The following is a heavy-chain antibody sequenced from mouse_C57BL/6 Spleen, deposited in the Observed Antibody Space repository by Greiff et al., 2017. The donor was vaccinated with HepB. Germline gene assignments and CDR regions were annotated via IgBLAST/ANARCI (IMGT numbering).Heavy chain of an antibody. CDR2: ISSGSSTI. CDR1: GFTFSDYG. V-gene: IGHV5-17*01. J-gene: IGHJ2*01. Sequence: EVMLVESGGGLVKPGGSLKLSCAASGFTFSDYGRHWVRQAPEKGLEWVAYISSGSSTIYYADTVKGRFTISRDNAKNTLFLQMTSLRSEDTAMYYCARNYFDYWGQGTTLTVSS. CDR3: ARNYFDY.